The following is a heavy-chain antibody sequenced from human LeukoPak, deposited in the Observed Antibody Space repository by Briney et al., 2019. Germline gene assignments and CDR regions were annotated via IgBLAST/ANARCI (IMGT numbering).Heavy chain of an antibody. D-gene: IGHD3-22*01. CDR2: IRDSGET. J-gene: IGHJ4*02. Sequence: GSLRLSCAGSGFSVSNYMSWVRQAPGKGLEWVSLIRDSGETYYADSVKGRFTISRDNSKNTLYLQMNSLRAEDTAVYYCARDARTVGITMIVVGFDYWGQGTLVTVSS. CDR1: GFSVSNY. V-gene: IGHV3-66*03. CDR3: ARDARTVGITMIVVGFDY.